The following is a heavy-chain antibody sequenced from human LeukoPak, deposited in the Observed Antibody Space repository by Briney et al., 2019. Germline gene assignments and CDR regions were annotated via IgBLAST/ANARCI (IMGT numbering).Heavy chain of an antibody. CDR3: VRDSSGWSGSFDY. V-gene: IGHV4-4*07. CDR1: GGSINRNY. Sequence: SETLSLTCTVSGGSINRNYWSWVRQPAGKGLEWIGRIYSTGSTNYNPSLKSRVTMSVDTSKSQFSLRLSSVTAADTAVYYCVRDSSGWSGSFDYWGQGSLVTVSS. CDR2: IYSTGST. J-gene: IGHJ4*02. D-gene: IGHD6-19*01.